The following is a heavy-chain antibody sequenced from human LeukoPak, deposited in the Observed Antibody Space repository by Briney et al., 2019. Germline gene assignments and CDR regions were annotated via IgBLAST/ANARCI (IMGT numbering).Heavy chain of an antibody. Sequence: GGSLKLSCGTSGFTFSGFTMHWVRQASGKGLEWVGRIRSKTGNYATSYAASVKGRFTISRDDSKNTAYLQMNSLKIEDTAVYFCAGHGTFTNYYYTMDVWGQGTTVTVSS. J-gene: IGHJ6*02. D-gene: IGHD2-8*01. CDR1: GFTFSGFT. V-gene: IGHV3-73*01. CDR3: AGHGTFTNYYYTMDV. CDR2: IRSKTGNYAT.